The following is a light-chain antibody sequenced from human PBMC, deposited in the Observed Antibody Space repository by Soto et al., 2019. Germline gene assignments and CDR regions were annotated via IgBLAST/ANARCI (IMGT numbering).Light chain of an antibody. CDR1: QSISSH. J-gene: IGKJ5*01. Sequence: DIQMTQSPSSLSASLGDRVTITCRASQSISSHLNWYQQKPGKAPKLLIYAASSLQSGVPSRFSGSGSGTDFTLTISSLQPEDFATYYCQQSYSTLITFGQGTRLEIK. V-gene: IGKV1-39*01. CDR2: AAS. CDR3: QQSYSTLIT.